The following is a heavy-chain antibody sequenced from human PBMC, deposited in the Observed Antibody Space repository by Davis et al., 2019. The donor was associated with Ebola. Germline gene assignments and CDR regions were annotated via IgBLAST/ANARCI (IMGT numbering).Heavy chain of an antibody. CDR1: GYSFTSYW. Sequence: GESLKISCKGSGYSFTSYWIGWVRQMPGKGLEWMGIIYPGDSDTRYSPSFQGQVTISADKSISTAYLQWSSLKASDTAMYYCARRGDGYNLNYYYGMDVWGQGTTVTVSS. D-gene: IGHD5-24*01. V-gene: IGHV5-51*01. CDR2: IYPGDSDT. J-gene: IGHJ6*02. CDR3: ARRGDGYNLNYYYGMDV.